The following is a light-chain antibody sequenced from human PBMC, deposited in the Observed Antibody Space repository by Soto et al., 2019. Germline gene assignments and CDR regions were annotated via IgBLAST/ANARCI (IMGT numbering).Light chain of an antibody. CDR1: SSDVGGYNY. CDR3: SSYTSSSTYV. J-gene: IGLJ1*01. V-gene: IGLV2-14*01. CDR2: DVS. Sequence: QSALTQPASVSGSPGQSITISCTGTSSDVGGYNYVSWYQQHPGKSPKLMIYDVSNRPSGVSNRFSGSKSGNTSSRTISGLQAEDEAEYYCSSYTSSSTYVFGTGTKLTVL.